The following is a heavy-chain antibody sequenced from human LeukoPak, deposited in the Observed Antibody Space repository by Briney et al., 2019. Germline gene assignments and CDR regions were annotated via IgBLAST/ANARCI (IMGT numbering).Heavy chain of an antibody. CDR2: IYPGDSDT. CDR3: ARLNYYDSSGYLGAFDI. D-gene: IGHD3-22*01. Sequence: GESLKIYCKGSGYSFSSYWIGWVRQTPGKGLEWMGIIYPGDSDTRYSPSFQGQVTISADKSISTAYLQWSSLKASDTAMYYCARLNYYDSSGYLGAFDIWGQGTMVTVSS. V-gene: IGHV5-51*01. J-gene: IGHJ3*02. CDR1: GYSFSSYW.